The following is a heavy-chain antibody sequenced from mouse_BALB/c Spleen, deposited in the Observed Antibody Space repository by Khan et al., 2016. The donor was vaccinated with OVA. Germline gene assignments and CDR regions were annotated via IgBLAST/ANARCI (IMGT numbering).Heavy chain of an antibody. CDR2: ISSGGSFT. CDR1: GFSFSTYS. J-gene: IGHJ2*01. Sequence: EVELVESGGDLVRPGGSLKLSCAASGFSFSTYSMSWVRQTPEKRLEWVATISSGGSFTYYPDSLKGRFTISRDNAKNSLYLQMSSLKSDDTAMYYCTSHRGYYGSNPYFDYWGQGTTLTVSS. CDR3: TSHRGYYGSNPYFDY. D-gene: IGHD1-1*01. V-gene: IGHV5-6-4*01.